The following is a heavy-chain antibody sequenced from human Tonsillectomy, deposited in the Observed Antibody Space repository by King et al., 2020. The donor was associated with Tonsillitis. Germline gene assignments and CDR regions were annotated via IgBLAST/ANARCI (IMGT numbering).Heavy chain of an antibody. CDR3: ARDLRYSGSYSDY. J-gene: IGHJ4*02. CDR2: IYSGGST. V-gene: IGHV3-66*01. D-gene: IGHD1-26*01. CDR1: GFSVSSNY. Sequence: VQLVESGGGLVQPGGSLRLSCAASGFSVSSNYMTWVRQAPGKGLEWVSVIYSGGSTYYADCVKGRFTISRDNSNNTLYLQMNSLRAEDTAVYYCARDLRYSGSYSDYWGQGPLVTVSS.